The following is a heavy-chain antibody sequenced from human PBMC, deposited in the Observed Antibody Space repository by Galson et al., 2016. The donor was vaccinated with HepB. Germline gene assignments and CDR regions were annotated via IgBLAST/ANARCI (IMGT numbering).Heavy chain of an antibody. CDR3: VKTDSSVYLVDY. CDR1: GFTFSDHY. J-gene: IGHJ4*02. V-gene: IGHV3-72*01. D-gene: IGHD3-22*01. CDR2: SRNKANSYTT. Sequence: SLRLSCAASGFTFSDHYMGWVRQAPGKGLEWVGRSRNKANSYTTEYAASVQGRFTVSRDDSKNSVYLQMNSLKTEDTAVYYCVKTDSSVYLVDYWGQGILVTVAS.